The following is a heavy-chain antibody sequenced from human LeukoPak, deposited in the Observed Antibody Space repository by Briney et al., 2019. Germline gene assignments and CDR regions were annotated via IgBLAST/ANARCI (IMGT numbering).Heavy chain of an antibody. J-gene: IGHJ4*02. CDR2: IYHSGST. D-gene: IGHD3-22*01. CDR3: ARGYYDSSGTNRGRLTSPSHLDY. V-gene: IGHV4-38-2*02. Sequence: KTSETLSLTCTVSGYSISSGYYWGWIRQPPGQGLEWIGSIYHSGSTYYNPSLKSRVTISVDTSKNQFSLKLSSVTAADTAVYYCARGYYDSSGTNRGRLTSPSHLDYWGQGTLVTVSS. CDR1: GYSISSGYY.